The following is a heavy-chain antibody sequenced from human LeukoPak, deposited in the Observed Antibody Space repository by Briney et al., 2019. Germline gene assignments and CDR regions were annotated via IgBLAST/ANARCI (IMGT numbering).Heavy chain of an antibody. CDR1: GYSISSGYY. Sequence: SETLSLTCAVSGYSISSGYYWGWSRQPPGKGLEWIGSIYHSGSTYYNPSLKSRVTISVDTSKNQFSLKLSSVTAAYTAVYYCARSPWIQLWLGAFDIWGQGTMVTVSS. J-gene: IGHJ3*02. CDR2: IYHSGST. D-gene: IGHD5-18*01. V-gene: IGHV4-38-2*01. CDR3: ARSPWIQLWLGAFDI.